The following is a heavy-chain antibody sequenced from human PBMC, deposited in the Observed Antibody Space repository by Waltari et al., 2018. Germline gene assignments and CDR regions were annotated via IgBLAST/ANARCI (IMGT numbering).Heavy chain of an antibody. CDR2: FDPEDGET. CDR1: GYTLTELS. Sequence: QVQLVQSGAEVKKPGASVKVSCKVSGYTLTELSMHWVRQAPGKGLEWMGGFDPEDGETIYAQKFQGRVTITADTSTDTAYMELSSLRSEDTAVYYCATLDYSNPFDYWGQGTLVTVSS. V-gene: IGHV1-24*01. D-gene: IGHD4-4*01. J-gene: IGHJ4*02. CDR3: ATLDYSNPFDY.